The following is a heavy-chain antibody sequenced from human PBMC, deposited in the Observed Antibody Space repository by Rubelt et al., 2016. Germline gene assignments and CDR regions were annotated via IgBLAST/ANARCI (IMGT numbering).Heavy chain of an antibody. Sequence: VQLVESGGGVVQPGRSLRLSCAASGFTFSSYGMHWVRQAPGKGLEWVGRIKRKTDGGTTDYAAPVKGRFTISRDDSKKTLYLQMNSLKTEDTAVYYCATDEGSATYYPHYHAMDVWGQGTTVTVSS. D-gene: IGHD2/OR15-2a*01. V-gene: IGHV3-15*01. CDR2: IKRKTDGGTT. J-gene: IGHJ6*02. CDR1: GFTFSSYG. CDR3: ATDEGSATYYPHYHAMDV.